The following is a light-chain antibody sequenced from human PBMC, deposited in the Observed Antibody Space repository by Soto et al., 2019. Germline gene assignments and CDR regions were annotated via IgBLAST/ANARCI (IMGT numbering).Light chain of an antibody. CDR2: NTN. J-gene: IGLJ2*01. V-gene: IGLV8-61*01. CDR3: VLYMGSVV. CDR1: SGSVSSYFY. Sequence: QSVVTQEPSFSVSPGGTVTLTCGLSSGSVSSYFYPSWYQQTPGQAPHTLIYNTNTRSSGVPDRFSGSILGNKAALTITGAQADDESDYYCVLYMGSVVFGGVTKVTVL.